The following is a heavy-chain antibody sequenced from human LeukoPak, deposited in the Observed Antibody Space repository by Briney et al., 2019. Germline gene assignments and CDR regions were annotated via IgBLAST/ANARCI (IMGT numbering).Heavy chain of an antibody. V-gene: IGHV3-7*01. CDR3: ARDLYSQY. CDR1: GFSLSAHW. D-gene: IGHD2-21*01. J-gene: IGHJ4*02. Sequence: GGSLRLSCAASGFSLSAHWMSWVRQAPGKGLEWVANIKEDGSEKYYVDSVKGRFTISRDIAKNSLYLQMNSLRAEDTAVYYCARDLYSQYWGQGTLVTVSS. CDR2: IKEDGSEK.